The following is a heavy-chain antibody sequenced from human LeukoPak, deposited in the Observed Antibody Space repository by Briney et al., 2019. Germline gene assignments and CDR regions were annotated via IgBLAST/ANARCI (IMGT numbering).Heavy chain of an antibody. CDR2: INPNSGYT. V-gene: IGHV1-2*02. CDR3: ARDLYDSTGYSDY. J-gene: IGHJ4*02. CDR1: GYTFTGYY. D-gene: IGHD3-22*01. Sequence: ASVTVSCKASGYTFTGYYMHWVRQAPGQGLEWMGCINPNSGYTNYAQKFQGRVTMTRDTSISTAYMELSRLRSDDTAVYYCARDLYDSTGYSDYWGQGTLVTVSS.